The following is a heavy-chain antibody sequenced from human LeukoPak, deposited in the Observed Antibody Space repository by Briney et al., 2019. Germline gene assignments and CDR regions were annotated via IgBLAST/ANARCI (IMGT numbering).Heavy chain of an antibody. CDR3: ARGMGLAVAGNFDY. Sequence: GGSLRLSCAASGFTFSSYGMHWVRQAPGKGLEWVAFIRYDGSNKYYADSVKGRFTISRDNSKNTLYLQMDSLRAEDTAVYYCARGMGLAVAGNFDYWGQGTLVTVSS. CDR2: IRYDGSNK. V-gene: IGHV3-30*02. D-gene: IGHD6-19*01. J-gene: IGHJ4*02. CDR1: GFTFSSYG.